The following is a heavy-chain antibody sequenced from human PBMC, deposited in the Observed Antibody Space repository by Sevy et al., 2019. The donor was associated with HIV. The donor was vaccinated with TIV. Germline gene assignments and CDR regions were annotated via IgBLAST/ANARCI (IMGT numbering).Heavy chain of an antibody. J-gene: IGHJ4*02. V-gene: IGHV1-46*01. CDR1: GDTLTNNY. CDR2: MDPSGGNT. Sequence: ASVKVSCKAPGDTLTNNYMHWVRQAPGQGLEWMGIMDPSGGNTSYAQKFQGRVTMTRDTSTSTLYMDLSSLRSEDTAVYYCVRADPAQHFDSWGQGTLVTVSS. CDR3: VRADPAQHFDS.